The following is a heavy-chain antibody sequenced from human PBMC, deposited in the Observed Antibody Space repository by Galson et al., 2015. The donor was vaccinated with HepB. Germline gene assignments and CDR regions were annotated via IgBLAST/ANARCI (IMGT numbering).Heavy chain of an antibody. CDR1: GGTFSSYA. V-gene: IGHV1-69*13. CDR3: ARDPRTREWDSSESWSRPAFDI. J-gene: IGHJ3*02. D-gene: IGHD3-22*01. Sequence: SVKVSCKASGGTFSSYAISWVRQAPGQGLEWMGGIIPIFGTANYAQKFQGRVTITADESTSTAYMELSSLRSEDTAVYYCARDPRTREWDSSESWSRPAFDIWGQGTMVTVSS. CDR2: IIPIFGTA.